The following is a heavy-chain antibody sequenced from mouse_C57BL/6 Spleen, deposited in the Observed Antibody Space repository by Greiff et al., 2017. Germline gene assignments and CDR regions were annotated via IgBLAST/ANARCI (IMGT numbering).Heavy chain of an antibody. CDR2: IDPEDGET. Sequence: VHVKQSGAELVKPGASVKLSCTASGFNIKDYYMHWVKQRTEQGLEWIGRIDPEDGETKYAPKFQGKATITADTTSNPAYLQLSGLTSEDTAVYYCGRERDAMDYWGQGTSVTVSS. J-gene: IGHJ4*01. CDR3: GRERDAMDY. CDR1: GFNIKDYY. V-gene: IGHV14-2*01.